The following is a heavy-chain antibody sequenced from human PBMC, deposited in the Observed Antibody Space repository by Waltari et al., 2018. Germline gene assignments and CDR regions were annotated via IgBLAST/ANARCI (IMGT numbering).Heavy chain of an antibody. Sequence: QVQLVESGGAVVQPGGSLRLSCAGLGFTITRNGMHWVRQAPGKGLEWVAFIRYDGSNKYYADSVKGRFTISRDNSKNTLYLQMNSLRAEDTAVYYCAKDEGYWGQGTLVTVSS. J-gene: IGHJ4*02. CDR2: IRYDGSNK. CDR1: GFTITRNG. CDR3: AKDEGY. V-gene: IGHV3-30*02.